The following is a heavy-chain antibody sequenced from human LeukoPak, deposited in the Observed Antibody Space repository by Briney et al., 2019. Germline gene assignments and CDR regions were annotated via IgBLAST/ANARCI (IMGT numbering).Heavy chain of an antibody. CDR2: MKQDGSAR. Sequence: GGSLRLSCAGSRFSFSNYWMAWVRQAPGKRPEWVANMKQDGSARHYADSVKGRFTISRDNAQNSVYLQMNSLRAEDTAVYYCARDVVGSLDYWGLGTLVTVSS. J-gene: IGHJ4*02. CDR3: ARDVVGSLDY. V-gene: IGHV3-7*01. D-gene: IGHD2-15*01. CDR1: RFSFSNYW.